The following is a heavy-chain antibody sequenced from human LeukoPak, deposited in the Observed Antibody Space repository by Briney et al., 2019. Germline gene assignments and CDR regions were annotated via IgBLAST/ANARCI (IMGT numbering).Heavy chain of an antibody. CDR2: IKQDGSQK. Sequence: GGSLRLSCEPSGFTFSSNWMSWVRQAPGKGLEWVANIKQDGSQKYYVDSVKGRFTISRDNAKNSLYLQMNSLRADDTAVYYCARDLEGLDYWGEGTLVTVSS. D-gene: IGHD1-1*01. CDR3: ARDLEGLDY. V-gene: IGHV3-7*04. CDR1: GFTFSSNW. J-gene: IGHJ4*02.